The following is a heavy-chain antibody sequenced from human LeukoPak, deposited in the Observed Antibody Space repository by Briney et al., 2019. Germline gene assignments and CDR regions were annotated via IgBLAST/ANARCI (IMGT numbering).Heavy chain of an antibody. J-gene: IGHJ6*02. CDR2: ISYDGSNK. V-gene: IGHV3-30*18. Sequence: GRSLRLSCAASGFTFSSYGMHWVRQAPGKGLEWAAVISYDGSNKYYADSVKGRFTISRDNSKNTLYLQMNSLRAEDTTVYYCAKDPGFLRGMDVWGQGTTVTVSS. D-gene: IGHD3-3*01. CDR1: GFTFSSYG. CDR3: AKDPGFLRGMDV.